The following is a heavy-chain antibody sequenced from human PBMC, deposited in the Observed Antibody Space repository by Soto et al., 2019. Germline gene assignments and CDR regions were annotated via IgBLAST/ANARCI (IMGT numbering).Heavy chain of an antibody. Sequence: GGSLRLSCAASGFTFSSAWMNWFRQAPGKGLEWVGRIKGKTDGGTTDYAAPVKGRFTISRDDSKNTLYLQMNSLKTEDTAVYYCTTPKDFFSSSSPLGYIVYWCQGTLVTVS. V-gene: IGHV3-15*07. CDR3: TTPKDFFSSSSPLGYIVY. CDR2: IKGKTDGGTT. D-gene: IGHD6-6*01. CDR1: GFTFSSAW. J-gene: IGHJ4*02.